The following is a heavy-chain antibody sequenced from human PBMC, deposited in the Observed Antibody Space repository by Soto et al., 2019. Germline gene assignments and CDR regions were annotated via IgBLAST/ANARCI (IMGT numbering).Heavy chain of an antibody. CDR3: AREYVLRYFDWSQNYYFDY. J-gene: IGHJ4*02. CDR2: IIPILGIA. V-gene: IGHV1-69*04. D-gene: IGHD3-9*01. Sequence: SVKVSCKASGGTFSSYTISWVRQAPGQGLEWMGRIIPILGIANYAQKFQGRVTITADKSTSTAYMELSSLRSEDTAVYYCAREYVLRYFDWSQNYYFDYWGQGTLVTVSS. CDR1: GGTFSSYT.